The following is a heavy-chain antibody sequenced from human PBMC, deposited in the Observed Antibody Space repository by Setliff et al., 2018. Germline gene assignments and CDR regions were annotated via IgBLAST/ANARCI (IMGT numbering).Heavy chain of an antibody. D-gene: IGHD2-21*01. CDR3: AKDFLEVVIALHGMDV. CDR2: IYGDDSGGST. CDR1: GFSVSTNY. V-gene: IGHV3-53*01. J-gene: IGHJ6*02. Sequence: PGGSLRLSCAASGFSVSTNYMSWVRQAPGKGLEWVSVIYGDDSGGSTYYADSVKGRFTISRDNSMNTLYLQMHGLRAEDTAVYYCAKDFLEVVIALHGMDVWGQGTTVTVSS.